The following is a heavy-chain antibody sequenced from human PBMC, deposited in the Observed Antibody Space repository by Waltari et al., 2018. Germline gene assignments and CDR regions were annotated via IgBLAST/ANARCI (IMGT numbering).Heavy chain of an antibody. Sequence: QVQLVQSGASVNQPGASVKVACKALGYTFTNFCIYWVRQAPGQGLEWMGWISPYNGNAEYEQKLQGRVTMTTDTSTKTAFLELRSLRSDDTAVYYCARGGGPRTVVALTFDLWGQGTLVTVSS. CDR3: ARGGGPRTVVALTFDL. CDR2: ISPYNGNA. CDR1: GYTFTNFC. D-gene: IGHD3-22*01. J-gene: IGHJ4*02. V-gene: IGHV1-18*01.